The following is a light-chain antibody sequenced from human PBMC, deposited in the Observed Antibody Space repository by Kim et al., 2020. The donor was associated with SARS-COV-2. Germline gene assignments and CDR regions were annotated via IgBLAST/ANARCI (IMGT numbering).Light chain of an antibody. CDR3: ATWDDSLDGLI. J-gene: IGLJ2*01. CDR2: SND. Sequence: QSVLTQSPSVSETPGQRVTISCSGSSSNVGTNSVVWYQHPPGTAPKVLIYSNDQRPSGVPGRFSGSKSGTSASLAISGLRSEDEADYYCATWDDSLDGLIFGGGTQLTVL. CDR1: SSNVGTNS. V-gene: IGLV1-44*01.